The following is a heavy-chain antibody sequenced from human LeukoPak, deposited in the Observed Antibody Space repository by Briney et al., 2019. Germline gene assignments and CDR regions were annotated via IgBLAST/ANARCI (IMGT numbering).Heavy chain of an antibody. CDR1: GGSISSYY. CDR3: ARIGYSSGLNWFDP. CDR2: IYTSGST. J-gene: IGHJ5*02. Sequence: SETLSLTRTVSGGSISSYYWSWIRQPAGKGLEWIGRIYTSGSTNYNPSLKSRATMSVDTSKNQFSLKLSSVTAADTAVYYCARIGYSSGLNWFDPWGQGTLVTVSS. D-gene: IGHD6-19*01. V-gene: IGHV4-4*07.